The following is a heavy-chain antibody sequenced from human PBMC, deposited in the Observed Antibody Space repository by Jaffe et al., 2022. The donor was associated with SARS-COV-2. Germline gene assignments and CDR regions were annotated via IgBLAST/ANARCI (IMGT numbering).Heavy chain of an antibody. J-gene: IGHJ4*02. CDR1: GFTFSSFA. CDR2: FTGSGGST. CDR3: ATHSGSETQFDY. D-gene: IGHD1-26*01. V-gene: IGHV3-23*04. Sequence: EVQLVESGGGLVQPGGSLRLSCAASGFTFSSFAMSWVRQAPGKGLEWVSAFTGSGGSTYYADSVRGRFTISRDNSKSTLYLQMNSLRAEDTAVYYCATHSGSETQFDYWGQGTLVTVSS.